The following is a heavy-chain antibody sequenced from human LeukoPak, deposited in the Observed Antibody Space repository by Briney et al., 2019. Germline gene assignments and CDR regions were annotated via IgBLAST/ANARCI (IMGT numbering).Heavy chain of an antibody. Sequence: PGGSLRLSCAASGFTFRNYWMSWVRQAPGKGLEWVANIKEDGSVKYYVDSVKGRFTISRDTAKNSVYLQMNSLRAEDTAVYYCARIGYSSSSFVYWGQGILVTVSS. V-gene: IGHV3-7*01. D-gene: IGHD6-6*01. J-gene: IGHJ4*02. CDR1: GFTFRNYW. CDR3: ARIGYSSSSFVY. CDR2: IKEDGSVK.